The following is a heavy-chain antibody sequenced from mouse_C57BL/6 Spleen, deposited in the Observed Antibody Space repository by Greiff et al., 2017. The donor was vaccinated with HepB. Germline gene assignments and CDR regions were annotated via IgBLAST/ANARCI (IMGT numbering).Heavy chain of an antibody. Sequence: VQLQQPGAELVRPGSSVKLSCKASGYTFTSYWMHWVKQRPIQGLEWIGNIDPSDSETHYNQKFKDKATLTVDKSSSTAYMQRSSLTSEDSAVYYCARSPYYYGSSYPYFDYWGQGTTLTVSS. CDR1: GYTFTSYW. V-gene: IGHV1-52*01. D-gene: IGHD1-1*01. CDR2: IDPSDSET. J-gene: IGHJ2*01. CDR3: ARSPYYYGSSYPYFDY.